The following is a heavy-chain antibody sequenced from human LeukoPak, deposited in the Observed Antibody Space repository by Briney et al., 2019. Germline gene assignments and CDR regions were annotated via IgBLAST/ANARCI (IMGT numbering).Heavy chain of an antibody. CDR1: GFTFSSYS. J-gene: IGHJ4*02. Sequence: GGSLRLSCAASGFTFSSYSMNWVRQAPGKGLEWVSSISSSSSYIYYADSVKGRFTISRDNAKNSLYLQMNSLRAEDTAVYYCARGEEPLAVAGFYFGYWGQGTLVTVSS. D-gene: IGHD6-19*01. V-gene: IGHV3-21*01. CDR2: ISSSSSYI. CDR3: ARGEEPLAVAGFYFGY.